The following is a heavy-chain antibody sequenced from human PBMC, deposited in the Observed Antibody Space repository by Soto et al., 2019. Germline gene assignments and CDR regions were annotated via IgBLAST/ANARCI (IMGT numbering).Heavy chain of an antibody. D-gene: IGHD4-17*01. V-gene: IGHV2-5*02. J-gene: IGHJ4*02. CDR2: TYWDDDK. CDR1: GFSLSTSGVG. Sequence: QITLKESGPTLVKPTQTLTLTCTFSGFSLSTSGVGLGWIRQPPGKALERLALTYWDDDKRYSPSLKSRLTITKDTSKNQVVLTMTNMDPVDTATYYCAHRQRTVYFDYWGQGTLVTVSS. CDR3: AHRQRTVYFDY.